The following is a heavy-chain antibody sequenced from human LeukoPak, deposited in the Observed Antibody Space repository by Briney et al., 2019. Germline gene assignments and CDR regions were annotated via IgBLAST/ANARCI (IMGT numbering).Heavy chain of an antibody. Sequence: PSETLSLTCTVSGGSISSGSYYWSWIRQPAGKGLEWIGRIYTSGSTNYNPSLKSRVTISVDTSKNQFSLKLSSVTAADTAVYYCARDPGTFWSGYYQSDNLGSFDIWGQGTMVTVSS. CDR1: GGSISSGSYY. D-gene: IGHD3-3*01. V-gene: IGHV4-61*02. CDR2: IYTSGST. CDR3: ARDPGTFWSGYYQSDNLGSFDI. J-gene: IGHJ3*02.